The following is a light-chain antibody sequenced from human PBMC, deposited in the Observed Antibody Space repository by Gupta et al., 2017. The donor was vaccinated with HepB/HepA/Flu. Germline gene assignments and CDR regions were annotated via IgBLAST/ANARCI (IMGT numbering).Light chain of an antibody. CDR3: QQRSNWPGLT. CDR1: QSVSSY. CDR2: DAS. Sequence: EIVLTQSPATLSLSPGERATLSCRASQSVSSYLAWYQQKPGQAPRLLIYDASNRATGIPARFSGSGYGKDFTLTISSLEPEDFAVYYCQQRSNWPGLTFGGGTKVEIK. J-gene: IGKJ4*01. V-gene: IGKV3-11*01.